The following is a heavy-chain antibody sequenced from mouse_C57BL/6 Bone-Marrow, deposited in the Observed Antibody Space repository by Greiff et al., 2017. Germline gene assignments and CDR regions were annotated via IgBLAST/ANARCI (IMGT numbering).Heavy chain of an antibody. D-gene: IGHD1-1*01. CDR3: ARYGTTVVADYYAMDY. V-gene: IGHV1-64*01. CDR1: GYTFTSYW. Sequence: VQLQQPGAELVKPGASVKLSCKASGYTFTSYWMHWVKQRPGQGLEWIGMIHPNSGSTNYNEKFKSKATLTVDKSSSTAYMQLSSLTSEDSAVYYCARYGTTVVADYYAMDYWGQGTSVTVSS. J-gene: IGHJ4*01. CDR2: IHPNSGST.